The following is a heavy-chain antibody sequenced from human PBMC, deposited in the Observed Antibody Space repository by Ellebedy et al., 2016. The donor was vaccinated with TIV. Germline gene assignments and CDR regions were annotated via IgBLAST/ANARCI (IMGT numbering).Heavy chain of an antibody. CDR3: ARDLGDGSLDY. Sequence: SVRGRFTISRDNSKKTVSLQMNSLRADDTAVYYCARDLGDGSLDYWGQGTLVTVSS. V-gene: IGHV3-30*07. D-gene: IGHD3-16*01. J-gene: IGHJ4*02.